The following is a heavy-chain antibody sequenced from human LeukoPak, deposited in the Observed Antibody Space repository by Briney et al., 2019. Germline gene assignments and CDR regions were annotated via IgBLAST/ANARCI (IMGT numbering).Heavy chain of an antibody. V-gene: IGHV3-66*02. CDR2: IYSGSST. D-gene: IGHD2-2*01. CDR1: GFTVSSNY. J-gene: IGHJ4*02. CDR3: ARGSTACSSTSCPSSGYYFDY. Sequence: GGSLRLSCAASGFTVSSNYMSWVRQAPGKGLEWVSVIYSGSSTYYADSVKGRFTISRDNSKNTLYLQMNSLRAEDTAVYHCARGSTACSSTSCPSSGYYFDYWGQGTLVTVSS.